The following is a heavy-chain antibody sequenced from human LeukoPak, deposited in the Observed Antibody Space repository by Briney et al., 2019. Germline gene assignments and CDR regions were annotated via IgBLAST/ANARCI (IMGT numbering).Heavy chain of an antibody. V-gene: IGHV3-30*02. Sequence: GGSLRLSCAASGFTFSSYGMHWVRQAPGKGREWVAFIRYDGSNKYYADSVKGRFTISRDNSKNTLYLQMNSLRAEDTAVYYCAKSMGVQDSYYYYMDVWGKGTTVTVSS. CDR1: GFTFSSYG. D-gene: IGHD1-1*01. J-gene: IGHJ6*03. CDR3: AKSMGVQDSYYYYMDV. CDR2: IRYDGSNK.